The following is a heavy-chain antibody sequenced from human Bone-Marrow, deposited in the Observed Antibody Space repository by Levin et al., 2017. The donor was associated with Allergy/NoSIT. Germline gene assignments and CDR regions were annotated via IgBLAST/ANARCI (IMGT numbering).Heavy chain of an antibody. Sequence: PSETLSLTCTVSGGSISSGSYYWSWIRQPAGKGLEWIGRIYTSGSTNYNPSLKSRVTISVDTAKNQFSLKLSSVTAADTAVYYCAGDRVIGGAFDYWGQGTLVTVSS. CDR1: GGSISSGSYY. CDR3: AGDRVIGGAFDY. V-gene: IGHV4-61*02. CDR2: IYTSGST. D-gene: IGHD1-26*01. J-gene: IGHJ4*02.